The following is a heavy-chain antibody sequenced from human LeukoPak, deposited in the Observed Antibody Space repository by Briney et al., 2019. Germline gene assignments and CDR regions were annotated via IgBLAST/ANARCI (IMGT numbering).Heavy chain of an antibody. CDR1: GFTFSRYA. V-gene: IGHV3-23*01. CDR3: AKDWGY. J-gene: IGHJ4*02. CDR2: ISGSGGTT. D-gene: IGHD3-16*01. Sequence: GGSLRLSCAASGFTFSRYAMSWVRQAPGKGLEWVSAISGSGGTTYYADSVKGRFTISRDNSNNILYLQMNSLRADDTAIYYCAKDWGYWGQGTLVTVSS.